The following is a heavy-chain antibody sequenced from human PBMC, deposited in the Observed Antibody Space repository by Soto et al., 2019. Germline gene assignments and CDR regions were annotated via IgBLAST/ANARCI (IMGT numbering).Heavy chain of an antibody. CDR2: INHSGST. CDR3: ARRRLYYYCSGSNPNLFDP. Sequence: SETLSLTCAVYGGSFSGYYWSWIRQPPGKGLEWIGEINHSGSTNYNPSLKSRVTISVDTSKNQFSLKLSSVTAADTAVYYCARRRLYYYCSGSNPNLFDPWGQGTLVTVSS. CDR1: GGSFSGYY. J-gene: IGHJ5*02. D-gene: IGHD3-10*01. V-gene: IGHV4-34*01.